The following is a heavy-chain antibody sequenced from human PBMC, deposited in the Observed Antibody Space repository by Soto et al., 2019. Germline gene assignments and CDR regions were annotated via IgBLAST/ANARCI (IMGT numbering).Heavy chain of an antibody. CDR3: ARGGGVTTLYYYYGMDV. CDR2: IDPSDSYT. J-gene: IGHJ6*02. CDR1: GYSFTSYW. D-gene: IGHD5-18*01. V-gene: IGHV5-10-1*01. Sequence: GESLKISCKGSGYSFTSYWISWVRQMPGKGLEWMGRIDPSDSYTNYSPSFQGHVTISADKSISTAYLQWSSLKASDTAMYYCARGGGVTTLYYYYGMDVWGQGTTVTVSS.